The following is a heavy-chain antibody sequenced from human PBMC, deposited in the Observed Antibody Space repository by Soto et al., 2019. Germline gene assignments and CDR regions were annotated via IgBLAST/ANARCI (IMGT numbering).Heavy chain of an antibody. CDR3: TRGPSLEAFLDY. V-gene: IGHV4-30-2*01. CDR2: IYHSGVT. Sequence: PSETLSLTCAVSGGSISSGGYSWSWIRQPPGKGLEWIGYIYHSGVTNYNPSLKSRANISVDKSKNQFSLDLYSVTAADTAVYFCTRGPSLEAFLDYWGQGTLVTVSS. CDR1: GGSISSGGYS. J-gene: IGHJ4*02. D-gene: IGHD1-1*01.